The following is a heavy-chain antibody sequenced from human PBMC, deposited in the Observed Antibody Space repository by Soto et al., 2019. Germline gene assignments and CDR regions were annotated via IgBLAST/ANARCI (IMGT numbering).Heavy chain of an antibody. V-gene: IGHV2-5*01. J-gene: IGHJ4*02. CDR3: GHRQGSGIYTY. Sequence: QITLKESGPTLVKPTQTLTLTCTFSGFSLLTSGVSVGWIRQPPGKALEWLALIYGNDNNRYNPSLKSRLPITRHTSKNQVVLTLTNMDPLDTAPYYCGHRQGSGIYTYWGQGTLVTVSS. D-gene: IGHD3-10*01. CDR2: IYGNDNN. CDR1: GFSLLTSGVS.